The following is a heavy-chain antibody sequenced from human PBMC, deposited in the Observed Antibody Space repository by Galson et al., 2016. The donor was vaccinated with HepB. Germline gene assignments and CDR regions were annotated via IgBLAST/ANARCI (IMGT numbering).Heavy chain of an antibody. D-gene: IGHD4-17*01. CDR3: ATLRLGYGMDV. CDR2: FDPDDDET. Sequence: SVKVSCKASGGTFINYGISWMRQAPGKGLEWMGGFDPDDDETIYAQKFQGRVTMTEDTSADTAYMELTSLRSEDTAMYYCATLRLGYGMDVWGQGTTVTVSS. CDR1: GGTFINYG. V-gene: IGHV1-24*01. J-gene: IGHJ6*02.